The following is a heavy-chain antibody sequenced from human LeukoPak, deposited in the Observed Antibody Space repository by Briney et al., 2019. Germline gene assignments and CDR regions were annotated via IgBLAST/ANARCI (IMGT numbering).Heavy chain of an antibody. J-gene: IGHJ4*02. CDR2: ISGSGGST. D-gene: IGHD3-10*01. V-gene: IGHV3-23*01. CDR3: AKGSYLWFGDSSFDY. CDR1: GFTFSSYA. Sequence: GGSLRLSCAASGFTFSSYAMSWVRQAPGKGLEWVSAISGSGGSTYYADSVKGRFTISRDNSKNTLYLQMNGLRAEDTAVYYCAKGSYLWFGDSSFDYWGQGTLVTVSS.